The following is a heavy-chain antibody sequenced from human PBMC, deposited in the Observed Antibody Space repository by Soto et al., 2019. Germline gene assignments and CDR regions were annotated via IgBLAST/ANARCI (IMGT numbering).Heavy chain of an antibody. CDR3: AKDHTVVIRDAFDI. Sequence: VQLVESGGGLIQAGGSRRLSCRVSGFSVSTNYMAWVRQVPGKGLEWASGISDSGTGTYYADSVKGRFTISRDNSKNTVYLQMKSLRAEDTAVYYCAKDHTVVIRDAFDIWGQGTMVNVSS. J-gene: IGHJ3*02. CDR2: SDSGTGT. CDR1: GFSVSTNY. D-gene: IGHD3-22*01. V-gene: IGHV3-53*01.